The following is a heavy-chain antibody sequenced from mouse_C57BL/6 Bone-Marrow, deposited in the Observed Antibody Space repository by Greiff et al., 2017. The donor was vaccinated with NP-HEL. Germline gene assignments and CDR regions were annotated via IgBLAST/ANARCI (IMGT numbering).Heavy chain of an antibody. CDR3: ARGWLPAY. CDR2: IDPSDSDT. V-gene: IGHV1-69*01. J-gene: IGHJ3*01. CDR1: GYTFTSYW. Sequence: QVQLQQPGAELVMPGASVKLSCKASGYTFTSYWMHWVKQRPGQGLEWIGEIDPSDSDTNYNQKFKGKSTLTVDKSASTAYMQLSSLTSEDSAVYYGARGWLPAYWGQGTLVTVSA. D-gene: IGHD2-2*01.